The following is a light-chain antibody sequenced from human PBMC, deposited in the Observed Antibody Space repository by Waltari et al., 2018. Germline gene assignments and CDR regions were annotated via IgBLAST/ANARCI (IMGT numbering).Light chain of an antibody. V-gene: IGLV1-47*01. CDR2: RNN. Sequence: QSVLTQPPSASGTPGQRVTISCSGSSSNIGSNYVYWYQQLPGTAPKLLIYRNNQRPSGVPYRCSGAKSGTSASLAISGLRSEDEADYYCAAWDDSLSGHVVFGGGTKLTVL. J-gene: IGLJ2*01. CDR3: AAWDDSLSGHVV. CDR1: SSNIGSNY.